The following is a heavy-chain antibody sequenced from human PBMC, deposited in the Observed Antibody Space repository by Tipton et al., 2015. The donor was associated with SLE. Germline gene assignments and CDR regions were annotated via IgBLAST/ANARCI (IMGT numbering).Heavy chain of an antibody. CDR2: IYTTGST. Sequence: TLSLTCSVSGDSISSGASYWSWIRQPAGKGLEWIGRIYTTGSTHYNPSLKSRVAMSVDTSKNQFSLNLSSVTAADTAVYFCAREESWGYYMDVWGKGTTVTVSS. CDR3: AREESWGYYMDV. V-gene: IGHV4-61*02. D-gene: IGHD7-27*01. J-gene: IGHJ6*03. CDR1: GDSISSGASY.